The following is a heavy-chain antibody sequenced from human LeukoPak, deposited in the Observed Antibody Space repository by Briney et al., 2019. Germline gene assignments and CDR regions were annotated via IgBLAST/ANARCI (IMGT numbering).Heavy chain of an antibody. CDR1: GGTFSRYA. Sequence: SVRVSCKASGGTFSRYAMSWVGQARGQGGEGMGGIITICGKENYAQKFEGRVTINAEKYTRKDYMEVRRQRSEDTAVYYCARVDSRYDSYGWYYYGMHVWGKGTTVTVSS. J-gene: IGHJ6*04. CDR2: IITICGKE. D-gene: IGHD5-12*01. CDR3: ARVDSRYDSYGWYYYGMHV. V-gene: IGHV1-69*06.